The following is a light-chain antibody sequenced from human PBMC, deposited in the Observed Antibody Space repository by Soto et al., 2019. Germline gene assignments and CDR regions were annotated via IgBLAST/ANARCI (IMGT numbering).Light chain of an antibody. CDR3: QTWGTGPWV. Sequence: QPVLTQSPSASASLGASVKLTCTLSSGHSSYAIAWHQQQPEKGPRSLMKLNSDGSHSKGDGIPDRFSGSSSGAERYLTLSGLQSEDEADYYCQTWGTGPWVFGGGTKLTVL. CDR2: LNSDGSH. J-gene: IGLJ3*02. CDR1: SGHSSYA. V-gene: IGLV4-69*01.